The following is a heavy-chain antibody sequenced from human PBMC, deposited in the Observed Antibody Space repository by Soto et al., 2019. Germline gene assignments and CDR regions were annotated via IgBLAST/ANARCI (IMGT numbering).Heavy chain of an antibody. CDR2: ISGSGGST. Sequence: GVLRLSCAASGFTFGTYAMSWVRQAPGKGLEWVSAISGSGGSTYYADSVKGRFTISRDNSKNTLYLQMNSLRAEDTAVYYCAKDKSSGWLFNNWFDPWGQGTLVTVSS. CDR1: GFTFGTYA. D-gene: IGHD6-19*01. CDR3: AKDKSSGWLFNNWFDP. V-gene: IGHV3-23*01. J-gene: IGHJ5*02.